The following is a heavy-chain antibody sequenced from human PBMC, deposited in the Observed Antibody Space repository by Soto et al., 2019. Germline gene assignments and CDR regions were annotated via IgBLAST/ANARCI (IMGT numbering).Heavy chain of an antibody. J-gene: IGHJ5*02. CDR1: GFTFSDYY. Sequence: PGGSLRLSCAASGFTFSDYYMSWIRQAPGKGLEWVSYISSSGSTIYYADSVKGRFTISRDNAKNSLYLQMNSLRAEDTAVYYCASNHCSGGSCYMNWFEPCGQGTLVTVSS. D-gene: IGHD2-15*01. CDR3: ASNHCSGGSCYMNWFEP. CDR2: ISSSGSTI. V-gene: IGHV3-11*01.